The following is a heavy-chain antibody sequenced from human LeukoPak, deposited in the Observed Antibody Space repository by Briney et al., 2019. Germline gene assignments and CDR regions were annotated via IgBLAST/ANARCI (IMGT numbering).Heavy chain of an antibody. J-gene: IGHJ4*02. Sequence: PSGTLSLTCGVSGGSISGTNWWSWVRQPPGQVLELIGEISLAGQTNYNPSLNGRVTMSLDKSSNQLSLNLTSVTAADTATYYCSRESGAFCPFGYWGQGTLVIVSS. V-gene: IGHV4-4*02. CDR1: GGSISGTNW. CDR3: SRESGAFCPFGY. D-gene: IGHD1-26*01. CDR2: ISLAGQT.